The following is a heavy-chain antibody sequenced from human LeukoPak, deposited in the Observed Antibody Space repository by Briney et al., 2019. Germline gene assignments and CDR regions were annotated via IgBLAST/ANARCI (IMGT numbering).Heavy chain of an antibody. Sequence: GGSLRLSCAAAGFTVSSNYMSWVRQAPGKGLEWVSVIYSGGSTYYADSVKGRFTISRHNSKNALYLQMNSLRAEDTAVYYCARVMFGVVAETYYYYMDVWGTGTTVTVSS. CDR2: IYSGGST. CDR3: ARVMFGVVAETYYYYMDV. D-gene: IGHD3-3*01. J-gene: IGHJ6*03. CDR1: GFTVSSNY. V-gene: IGHV3-53*04.